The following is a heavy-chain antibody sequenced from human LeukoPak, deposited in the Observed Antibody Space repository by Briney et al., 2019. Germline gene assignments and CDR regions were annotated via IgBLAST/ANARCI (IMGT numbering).Heavy chain of an antibody. CDR3: ARGDYSSSSD. V-gene: IGHV4-59*01. J-gene: IGHJ4*02. Sequence: SETLSLTCTVSGDSISGYFWSWIRQPPGKGLEWIGYIYYSGSTNYNPSLKSRVTISVDTSKSQFSLKLSSVTAADTAVYYCARGDYSSSSDWGQGTLVTVSS. CDR1: GDSISGYF. CDR2: IYYSGST. D-gene: IGHD6-6*01.